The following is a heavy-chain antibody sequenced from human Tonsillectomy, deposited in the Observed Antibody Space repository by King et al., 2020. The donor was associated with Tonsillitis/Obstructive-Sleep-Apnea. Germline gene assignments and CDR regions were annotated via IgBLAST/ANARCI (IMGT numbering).Heavy chain of an antibody. V-gene: IGHV6-1*01. Sequence: VQLQKSGPGLVKPSQPFSVTCVISGDSVSSSSAAWTWIRQSPSRGLEWLGRTYYRSNWYNDYAASVKSRISINVDTSKNQFSLHLTSVTPEDTAVYYCAREYYYDSSGYRADTFDVWGQGTMVTVSS. CDR3: AREYYYDSSGYRADTFDV. CDR1: GDSVSSSSAA. CDR2: TYYRSNWYN. J-gene: IGHJ3*01. D-gene: IGHD3-22*01.